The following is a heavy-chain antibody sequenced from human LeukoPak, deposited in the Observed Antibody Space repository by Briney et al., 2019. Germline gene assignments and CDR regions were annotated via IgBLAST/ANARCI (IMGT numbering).Heavy chain of an antibody. J-gene: IGHJ4*02. D-gene: IGHD2-2*01. Sequence: SGESLRLSCAASGFTFSSYSMNWVRQAPGKGLEWVSSISSSSSYIYYADSVKGRFTISRDNAKNSLYLQMNSLRAEDTAVYYCARDRVDRIVVVPAALTPKDYWGQGTLVTVSS. CDR1: GFTFSSYS. CDR3: ARDRVDRIVVVPAALTPKDY. V-gene: IGHV3-21*01. CDR2: ISSSSSYI.